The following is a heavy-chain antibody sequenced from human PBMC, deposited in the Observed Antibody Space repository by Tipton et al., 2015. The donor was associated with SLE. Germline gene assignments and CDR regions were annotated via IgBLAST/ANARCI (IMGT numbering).Heavy chain of an antibody. V-gene: IGHV4-34*01. CDR3: ARGFSGSPYDFWSGRRYFDY. CDR2: ISHSGGT. D-gene: IGHD3-3*01. CDR1: GGSFSGYY. Sequence: TLSLTCAVYGGSFSGYYWSWIRQPPGKGLEWIGEISHSGGTNYNPSLKSRVTISVDTSKNQFSLKLSSVTAADTAVYYCARGFSGSPYDFWSGRRYFDYWGQGTLVTVSS. J-gene: IGHJ4*02.